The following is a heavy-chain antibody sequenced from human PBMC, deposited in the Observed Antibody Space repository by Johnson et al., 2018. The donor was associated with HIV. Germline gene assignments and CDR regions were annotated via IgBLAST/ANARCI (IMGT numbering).Heavy chain of an antibody. CDR2: ISYDGSSK. D-gene: IGHD6-19*01. Sequence: QMQLVESGGGVVQPGRSLRLSCAASGFTFSDYYMSWIRQAPGKGLEWVAVISYDGSSKYYAESLKGRISISRDNSMNTLYLQMNSLRAEDTAVYYCATFGYTSGWIVTDDAFDVWGHGTLVTVSS. J-gene: IGHJ3*01. CDR3: ATFGYTSGWIVTDDAFDV. CDR1: GFTFSDYY. V-gene: IGHV3-30-3*01.